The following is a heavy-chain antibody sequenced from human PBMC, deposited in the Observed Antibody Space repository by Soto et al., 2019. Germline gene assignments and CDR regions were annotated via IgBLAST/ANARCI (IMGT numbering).Heavy chain of an antibody. CDR2: ISYDGSNK. Sequence: PGGSLRLSCAASGFTFSSYAMYWVRQAPGKGLEWVAVISYDGSNKYYADSVKGRFTISRDNSKNTLYLQMNSLRAEDTAVYYCARDGMDVWGQGATVTVSS. J-gene: IGHJ6*02. CDR1: GFTFSSYA. V-gene: IGHV3-30-3*01. CDR3: ARDGMDV.